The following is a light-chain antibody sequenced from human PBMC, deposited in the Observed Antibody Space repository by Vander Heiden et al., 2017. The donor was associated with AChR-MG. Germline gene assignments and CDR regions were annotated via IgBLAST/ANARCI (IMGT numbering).Light chain of an antibody. Sequence: SYELTQPPSVSVSPGQTANITCLGDRLGNKYASWYQQKPGQSPVLVIHQNDKRPSGIPERFSGSSSGNTATLTISGTQSLDETDYFCQAWDSRSNWVFGGGTKLTVL. CDR3: QAWDSRSNWV. J-gene: IGLJ3*02. CDR1: RLGNKY. V-gene: IGLV3-1*01. CDR2: QND.